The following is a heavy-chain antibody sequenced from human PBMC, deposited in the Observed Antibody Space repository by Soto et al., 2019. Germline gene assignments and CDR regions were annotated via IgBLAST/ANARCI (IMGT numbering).Heavy chain of an antibody. D-gene: IGHD4-17*01. CDR2: INPSGGST. CDR1: GYTFTSYY. Sequence: GASVKVSCKASGYTFTSYYMHWVRQAPGQGLEWMGIINPSGGSTSYAQKFQGRVTMTRDTSTSTVYMELSSLRSEDTAVYYCARTKETDDGDYPTTVAFDIWGQGTMVTVSS. V-gene: IGHV1-46*01. CDR3: ARTKETDDGDYPTTVAFDI. J-gene: IGHJ3*02.